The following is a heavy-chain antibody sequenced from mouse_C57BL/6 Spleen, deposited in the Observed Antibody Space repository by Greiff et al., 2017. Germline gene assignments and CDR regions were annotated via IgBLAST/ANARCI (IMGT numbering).Heavy chain of an antibody. V-gene: IGHV5-9*01. Sequence: EVKLQESGGGLVKPGGSLKLSCAASGFTFSSYTMSWVRQTPEKRLEWVATISGGGGNTYYPDSVKGRFTISRDNAKNTLYLQMSSLRSEDTALYYCARQREGYFDVWGTGTTVTVSS. CDR2: ISGGGGNT. CDR1: GFTFSSYT. CDR3: ARQREGYFDV. J-gene: IGHJ1*03.